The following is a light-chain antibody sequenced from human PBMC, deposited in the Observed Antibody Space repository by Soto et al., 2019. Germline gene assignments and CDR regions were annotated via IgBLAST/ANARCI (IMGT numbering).Light chain of an antibody. CDR3: YSYAGTYTFV. CDR1: SGDIGGFDS. CDR2: DVT. Sequence: ALTQPRSVSGSPGQSVKISCTGTSGDIGGFDSVSWYQQHPDKVPRLVIYDVTKRPSGVPDRFSGSKSGNMASLTISGLQADDEADYYCYSYAGTYTFVFGGGTKLTVL. V-gene: IGLV2-11*01. J-gene: IGLJ2*01.